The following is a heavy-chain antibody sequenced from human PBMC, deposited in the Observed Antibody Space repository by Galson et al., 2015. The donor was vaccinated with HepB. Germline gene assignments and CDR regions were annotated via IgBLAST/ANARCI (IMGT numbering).Heavy chain of an antibody. Sequence: SLILSCASSRFTLGHYPMGWFRQAPGKGLEWVGFIGSKSSGGTTKYAASVKGRFTISRDDSENTAYLQMNSLKTEDTAVYYCTRVFDVGVLPAAIRDTFDMWGQGTMVTVSS. J-gene: IGHJ3*02. V-gene: IGHV3-49*03. CDR1: RFTLGHYP. D-gene: IGHD2-2*01. CDR3: TRVFDVGVLPAAIRDTFDM. CDR2: IGSKSSGGTT.